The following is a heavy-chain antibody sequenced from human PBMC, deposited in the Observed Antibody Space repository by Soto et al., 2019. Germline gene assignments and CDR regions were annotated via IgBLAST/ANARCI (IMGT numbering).Heavy chain of an antibody. CDR3: AKSHPSRWAYFDY. J-gene: IGHJ4*02. CDR2: ISYDGSNK. V-gene: IGHV3-30*18. D-gene: IGHD6-13*01. Sequence: GGSLRLSCAASGFTFSSYGMHWVRQAPGKGLEWVAVISYDGSNKYYADSVKGRFTISRDNSKNTLYLQMNSLRAEDTAIFSCAKSHPSRWAYFDYWGQGTLVTVSS. CDR1: GFTFSSYG.